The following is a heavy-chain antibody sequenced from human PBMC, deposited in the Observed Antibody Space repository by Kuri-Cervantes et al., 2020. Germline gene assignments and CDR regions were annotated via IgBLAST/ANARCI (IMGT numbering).Heavy chain of an antibody. CDR3: ARGHNSSGWYYGY. Sequence: GGSLRLSCAASGFTFSSYGMHWVRQAPGKGLEWVAVISYDGSNKYYADSVKGRFTISRDNAKNTLYLQMNSLRAEDTAVYYCARGHNSSGWYYGYWGQGTLVTVSS. D-gene: IGHD6-19*01. V-gene: IGHV3-30*03. CDR2: ISYDGSNK. CDR1: GFTFSSYG. J-gene: IGHJ4*02.